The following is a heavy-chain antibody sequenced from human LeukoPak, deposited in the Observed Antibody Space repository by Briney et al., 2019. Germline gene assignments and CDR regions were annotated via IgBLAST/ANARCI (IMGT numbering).Heavy chain of an antibody. V-gene: IGHV3-33*06. Sequence: GGSLRLSCAASGFTFSSYGMHWVRQAPGKGLEWVAVIWYDGSNKYYADSVKGRFTISRDNSKNTLYLQMNSLRAEDTAVYYCAKDLTYYDSSGYYYVLDYWGQETLVTVSS. CDR2: IWYDGSNK. CDR1: GFTFSSYG. D-gene: IGHD3-22*01. J-gene: IGHJ4*02. CDR3: AKDLTYYDSSGYYYVLDY.